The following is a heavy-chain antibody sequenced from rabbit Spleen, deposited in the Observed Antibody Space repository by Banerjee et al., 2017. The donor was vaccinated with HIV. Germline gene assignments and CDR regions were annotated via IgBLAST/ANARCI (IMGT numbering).Heavy chain of an antibody. D-gene: IGHD1-1*01. CDR2: IYNGDGTT. J-gene: IGHJ4*01. V-gene: IGHV1S40*01. CDR3: ARDLAAWNSGSYAFNL. Sequence: QSLEESGGDLVKPGASLTLTCTASGFSFNFNVYMCWVRQAPGKGPEWIACIYNGDGTTYYATWVHGRFTISKASSTTVTLQMTSLTAADTATYFCARDLAAWNSGSYAFNLWGPGTLVTVS. CDR1: GFSFNFNVY.